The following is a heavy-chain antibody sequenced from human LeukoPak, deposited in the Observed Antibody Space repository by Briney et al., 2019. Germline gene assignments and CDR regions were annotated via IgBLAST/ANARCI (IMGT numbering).Heavy chain of an antibody. Sequence: GGSLRLSCAASGFTFSSYAMSWVRQAPGKGLEWVSAFSGSGGGTYYGDSVKGRFTISRDNAKNSLYLQMNSLRAEDTAVYYCAELGITMIGGVWGKGTTVTISS. CDR2: FSGSGGGT. J-gene: IGHJ6*04. V-gene: IGHV3-23*01. CDR1: GFTFSSYA. D-gene: IGHD3-10*02. CDR3: AELGITMIGGV.